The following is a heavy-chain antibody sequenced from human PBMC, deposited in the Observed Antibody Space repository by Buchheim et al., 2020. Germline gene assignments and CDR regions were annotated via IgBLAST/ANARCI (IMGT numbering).Heavy chain of an antibody. Sequence: QVQLVESGGGVVQPGRSLRLSCAASRFTFSSYGMHWVRQAPGKGLEWVAVISYDGSNKYYADSVKGRFTISRDNSKNTLYLQMNSLRAEDTAVYYCAKVLGNDYGDYDEVEYFDYWGQGTL. CDR3: AKVLGNDYGDYDEVEYFDY. D-gene: IGHD4-17*01. J-gene: IGHJ4*02. CDR1: RFTFSSYG. V-gene: IGHV3-30*18. CDR2: ISYDGSNK.